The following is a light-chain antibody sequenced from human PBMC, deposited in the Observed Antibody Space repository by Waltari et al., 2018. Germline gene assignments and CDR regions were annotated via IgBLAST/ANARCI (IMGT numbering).Light chain of an antibody. CDR1: NGINSY. CDR2: AAS. V-gene: IGKV1-39*01. Sequence: TCRASNGINSYLNGYQQKPGKAPELLIDAASSLQSGVPSRFIGSGSGTDFTLTISSLQPEDFATYYCRQSYSTPPTFGGGTKVEIK. CDR3: RQSYSTPPT. J-gene: IGKJ4*01.